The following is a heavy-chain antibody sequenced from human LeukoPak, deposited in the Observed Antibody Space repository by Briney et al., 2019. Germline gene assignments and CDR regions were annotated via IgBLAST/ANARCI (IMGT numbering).Heavy chain of an antibody. CDR2: IWYDGSNS. D-gene: IGHD4-23*01. Sequence: PGRSLRLSCEASGFTFSSYGMHWVRQAPGKGPEWVAVIWYDGSNSYYADSVKGRFTISRDNSKNTLYLQMDSLRAEDTAVYYCAREEGDYRVNSKNYWGQGTLVTVSS. CDR1: GFTFSSYG. CDR3: AREEGDYRVNSKNY. V-gene: IGHV3-33*01. J-gene: IGHJ4*02.